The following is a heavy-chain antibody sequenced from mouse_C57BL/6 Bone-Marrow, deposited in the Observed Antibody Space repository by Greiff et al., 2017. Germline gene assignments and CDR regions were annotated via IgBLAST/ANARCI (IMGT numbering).Heavy chain of an antibody. CDR3: ATHYGSSNWYFDV. Sequence: EVQWVESGGGLVKPGGSLKLSCAASGFTFSDYGMHWVRQAPEKGLEWVAYISSGSSTIYYADTVKGRFTISRDNAKNTLFLQMTSLRSEDTAMYYCATHYGSSNWYFDVWGTGTTVTVSS. J-gene: IGHJ1*03. CDR1: GFTFSDYG. D-gene: IGHD1-1*01. V-gene: IGHV5-17*01. CDR2: ISSGSSTI.